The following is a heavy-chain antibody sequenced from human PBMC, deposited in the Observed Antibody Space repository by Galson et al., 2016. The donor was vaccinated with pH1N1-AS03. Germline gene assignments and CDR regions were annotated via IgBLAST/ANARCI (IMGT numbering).Heavy chain of an antibody. J-gene: IGHJ4*02. CDR1: GFTFTKSA. V-gene: IGHV3-23*01. CDR3: ATRKGDYDGPEE. Sequence: SLRLSCAASGFTFTKSAMSWVRQAPGKGLEWVSSVSGSGVGTFYSDSVKGRFTISRDTSKNTLYLQMNILRADDSAVYFCATRKGDYDGPEEWGQGTLVTVSS. D-gene: IGHD3-22*01. CDR2: VSGSGVGT.